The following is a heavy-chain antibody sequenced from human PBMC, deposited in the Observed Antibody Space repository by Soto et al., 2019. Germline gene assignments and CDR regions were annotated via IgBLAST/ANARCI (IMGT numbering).Heavy chain of an antibody. CDR1: GFTFSNSA. CDR3: AKVQEFCGFNCYIVDS. V-gene: IGHV3-23*01. D-gene: IGHD2-21*02. CDR2: IRSSGGHT. J-gene: IGHJ4*02. Sequence: LRLSCVASGFTFSNSAMSWVRHVPGKGLEWAAGIRSSGGHTNYADSVKGRFTISRDNSKDTLYLQMNSLRAEDTALYYCAKVQEFCGFNCYIVDSWGQGVLVTVS.